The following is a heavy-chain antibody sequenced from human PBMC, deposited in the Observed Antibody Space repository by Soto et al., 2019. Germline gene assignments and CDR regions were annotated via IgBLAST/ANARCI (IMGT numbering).Heavy chain of an antibody. CDR1: GFTFSSYA. CDR2: ISYDGSNK. V-gene: IGHV3-30-3*01. D-gene: IGHD6-19*01. J-gene: IGHJ6*02. Sequence: QVQLVESGGGVVQPGRSLRLSCAASGFTFSSYAMHWVRQAPGKGLEWVAVISYDGSNKYYADSVKGRFTISRDNSKNTLYLQMNSLRADDTAVYYCARDLLIAVAGTESLRYYYYYGMDVWGQGTTVTVSS. CDR3: ARDLLIAVAGTESLRYYYYYGMDV.